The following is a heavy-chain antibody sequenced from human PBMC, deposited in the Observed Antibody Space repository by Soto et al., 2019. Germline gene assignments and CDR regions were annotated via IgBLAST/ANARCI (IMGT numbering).Heavy chain of an antibody. CDR3: ARQVIVVAPFDY. CDR2: IYYSGST. CDR1: GGSISSGDYY. J-gene: IGHJ4*02. Sequence: PSETLSLTCTVSGGSISSGDYYWSWIRQPPGKGLEWIGYIYYSGSTYYNPSLKSRVTISVDTSKNQFSLKLSSVTAADTAVYYCARQVIVVAPFDYWGQGTLVTVSS. D-gene: IGHD3-22*01. V-gene: IGHV4-30-4*01.